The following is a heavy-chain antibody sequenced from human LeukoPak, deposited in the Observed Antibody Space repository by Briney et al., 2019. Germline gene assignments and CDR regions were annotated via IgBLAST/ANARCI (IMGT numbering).Heavy chain of an antibody. CDR2: INHSGST. D-gene: IGHD3-3*01. CDR1: GGSISSGGYY. V-gene: IGHV4-30-2*01. CDR3: ARGGTRSITIFGVALPGHRDSRPFDY. J-gene: IGHJ4*02. Sequence: PSQTLSLTCTVSGGSISSGGYYWSWIRQPPRKGLEWIGEINHSGSTNYNPSLKSRVTISVDTSKNQFSLKLSSVTAADTAVYYCARGGTRSITIFGVALPGHRDSRPFDYWGQGTLVTVSS.